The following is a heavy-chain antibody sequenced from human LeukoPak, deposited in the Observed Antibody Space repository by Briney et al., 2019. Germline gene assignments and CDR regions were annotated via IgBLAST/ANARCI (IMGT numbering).Heavy chain of an antibody. Sequence: GSLRLSCAASGFTFSSYAMSWVRQAPGKGPEWVSAISGSGGSTYYADSVKGRFTISRDNSKNTLYLQMNSLRAEDTAVYYCAKDKRYCSGGSCYHSGYWFDAWGQGTLVTVSS. CDR2: ISGSGGST. D-gene: IGHD2-15*01. CDR3: AKDKRYCSGGSCYHSGYWFDA. CDR1: GFTFSSYA. J-gene: IGHJ5*02. V-gene: IGHV3-23*01.